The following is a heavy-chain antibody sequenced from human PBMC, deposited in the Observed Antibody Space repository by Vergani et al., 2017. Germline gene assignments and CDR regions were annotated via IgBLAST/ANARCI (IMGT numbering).Heavy chain of an antibody. Sequence: QVQLQESGPGLVKPSETLSLTCTVSGGSISSYYGSWIRQPPGKGLEWIGYIYYSGSTNYNPSLKIRGTISVDTSKNQFSLKLSSVTAADTAVYYCARESYSAFDIWGQGTMVTVSS. V-gene: IGHV4-59*01. CDR3: ARESYSAFDI. CDR2: IYYSGST. J-gene: IGHJ3*02. D-gene: IGHD3-10*01. CDR1: GGSISSYY.